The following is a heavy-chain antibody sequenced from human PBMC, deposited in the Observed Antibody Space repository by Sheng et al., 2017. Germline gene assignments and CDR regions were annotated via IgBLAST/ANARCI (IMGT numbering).Heavy chain of an antibody. V-gene: IGHV3-33*01. CDR2: IWYDGSNK. D-gene: IGHD3-10*01. Sequence: ESGGGVVQPGRSLRLSCAASGFTFSSYGMHWVRQAPGKGLEWVAVIWYDGSNKYYADSVKGRFTISRDNSKNTLYLQMNSLRAEDTAVYYCARVAYYYGSGSYYNGDYYYYGMDVWGQGP. CDR1: GFTFSSYG. CDR3: ARVAYYYGSGSYYNGDYYYYGMDV. J-gene: IGHJ6*02.